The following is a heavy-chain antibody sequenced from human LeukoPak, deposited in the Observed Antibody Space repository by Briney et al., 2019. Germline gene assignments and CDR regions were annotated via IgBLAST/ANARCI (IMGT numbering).Heavy chain of an antibody. J-gene: IGHJ5*02. CDR1: GYTLTGYY. V-gene: IGHV1-2*06. Sequence: ASVKVSCKASGYTLTGYYMHWVRQAPGQGLEWMGRINPNSGGTNYAQKFQGRVTMTRDTSISTAYMELSRLRSDDTAVYYCARNTYYDFWSGYYNNWFDPWGQGTLVTVSS. CDR2: INPNSGGT. CDR3: ARNTYYDFWSGYYNNWFDP. D-gene: IGHD3-3*01.